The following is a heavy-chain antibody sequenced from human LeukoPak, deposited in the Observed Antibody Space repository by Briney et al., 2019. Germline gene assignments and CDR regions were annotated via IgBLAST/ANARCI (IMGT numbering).Heavy chain of an antibody. CDR1: GFTFSNAW. Sequence: GGSLRLSCAASGFTFSNAWMSWVRQAPGKGLEWGGRIKSKTEGATTDYAAPVKGRFTISRDDSKNTLYLQMNRLKIEDTAVYYCTTGPDNGITMIRNYWGQGTLVTVSS. D-gene: IGHD3-10*01. CDR2: IKSKTEGATT. J-gene: IGHJ4*02. CDR3: TTGPDNGITMIRNY. V-gene: IGHV3-15*01.